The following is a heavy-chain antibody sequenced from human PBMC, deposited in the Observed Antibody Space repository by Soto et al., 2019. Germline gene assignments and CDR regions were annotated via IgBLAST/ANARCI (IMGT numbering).Heavy chain of an antibody. Sequence: SETLSLTCTASGGSISSYYWSWIRQPAGKGLEWIGRIYTSGSTNYNPSLKSRVTMSVDTSKNQFSLKLSSVTAADTAVYYCAGAPGIAAAGTLDYWGQGTLVTVSS. CDR3: AGAPGIAAAGTLDY. CDR1: GGSISSYY. D-gene: IGHD6-13*01. J-gene: IGHJ4*02. CDR2: IYTSGST. V-gene: IGHV4-4*07.